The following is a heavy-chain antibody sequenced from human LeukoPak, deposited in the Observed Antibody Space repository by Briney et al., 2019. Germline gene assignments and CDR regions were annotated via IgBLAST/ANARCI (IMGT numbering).Heavy chain of an antibody. D-gene: IGHD3-10*01. CDR1: GGSISSYY. CDR2: IYYSGST. Sequence: SETLSLTCTVSGGSISSYYWSWIRQPPGKGLEWIGYIYYSGSTNYNPSLKSRVTLSVDTSKNQFSLKLSSVTAADTAVYYCARARGSYYGSGNKYYFDYWGQGTLVTVSS. CDR3: ARARGSYYGSGNKYYFDY. J-gene: IGHJ4*02. V-gene: IGHV4-59*01.